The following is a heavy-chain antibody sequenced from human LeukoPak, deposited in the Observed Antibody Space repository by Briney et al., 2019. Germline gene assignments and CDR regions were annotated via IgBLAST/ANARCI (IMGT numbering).Heavy chain of an antibody. CDR3: ARVPLHDSSGHYYPH. V-gene: IGHV1-3*01. Sequence: GASVKVSCKTSGYTFTNYGMHWVRQAPGQRLEWMGWINGGNGNAKYSQNSQGRVTIIRDTSASTAYMELSSLRSEDTAVYYCARVPLHDSSGHYYPHWGQGTLVTVSS. D-gene: IGHD3-22*01. CDR2: INGGNGNA. J-gene: IGHJ1*01. CDR1: GYTFTNYG.